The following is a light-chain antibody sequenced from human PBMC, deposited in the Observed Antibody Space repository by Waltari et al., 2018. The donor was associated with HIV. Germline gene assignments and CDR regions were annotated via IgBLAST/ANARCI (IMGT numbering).Light chain of an antibody. Sequence: IVLTQSPLSLPVTPGQPASISCQSRQSLLHSDGKTYLYWYLQRPGQPPQLLINEVSNRFSRVPDRFSGGGSGTEFSLNISRVEAEDVGTYYCMQSIQLPLTFGGGTKVEIK. CDR1: QSLLHSDGKTY. J-gene: IGKJ4*01. CDR2: EVS. CDR3: MQSIQLPLT. V-gene: IGKV2D-29*01.